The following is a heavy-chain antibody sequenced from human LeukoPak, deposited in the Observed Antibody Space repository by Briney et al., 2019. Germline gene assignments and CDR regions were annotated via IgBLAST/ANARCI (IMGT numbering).Heavy chain of an antibody. D-gene: IGHD6-19*01. Sequence: ASVKVSCKASGYTFTGYYMHWVRQAPGQGLEWMGIINPSGGSTSYAQKFQGRVTMTRDMSTSTVYMELSSLRSEDTAVYYCARAHSIAVAGTRIMGYWGQGTLVTVSS. V-gene: IGHV1-46*01. CDR2: INPSGGST. CDR1: GYTFTGYY. CDR3: ARAHSIAVAGTRIMGY. J-gene: IGHJ4*02.